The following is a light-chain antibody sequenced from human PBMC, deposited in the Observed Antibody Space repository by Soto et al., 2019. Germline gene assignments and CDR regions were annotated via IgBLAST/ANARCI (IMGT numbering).Light chain of an antibody. CDR1: SGHSSYA. Sequence: QLVLTQSPSASASLGASVKLTCTLSSGHSSYAIAWHQQQPEKGPRYLMKLNSDGSHSKGDGIPDRFSGSSSGAERYLTISSLQSEEEADYYCQTWGTGIRVFGGGTKRTVL. V-gene: IGLV4-69*01. J-gene: IGLJ2*01. CDR3: QTWGTGIRV. CDR2: LNSDGSH.